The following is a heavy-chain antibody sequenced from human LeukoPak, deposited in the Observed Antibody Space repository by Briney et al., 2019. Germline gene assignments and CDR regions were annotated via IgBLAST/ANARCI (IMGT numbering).Heavy chain of an antibody. J-gene: IGHJ4*02. D-gene: IGHD3-10*01. CDR1: GFTFTSSA. V-gene: IGHV1-58*01. CDR3: WATPSLVGGPTVVVFDY. CDR2: IVVGSGNT. Sequence: SVKVSCKASGFTFTSSAVQWVRQARGQRLEWIGWIVVGSGNTNYAQKFQERVTITRDMSTSTAYMELSSLRSEDTAVYYCWATPSLVGGPTVVVFDYGGQGPLVTVS.